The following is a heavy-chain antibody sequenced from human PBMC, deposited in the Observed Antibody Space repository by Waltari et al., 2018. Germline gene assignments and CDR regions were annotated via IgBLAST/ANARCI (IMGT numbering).Heavy chain of an antibody. V-gene: IGHV3-23*01. CDR3: AKDLVPAAVYYYYGMDV. D-gene: IGHD2-2*01. CDR2: ISGSGGST. CDR1: GFTFSSYS. J-gene: IGHJ6*02. Sequence: EVQLLESGGGLVQPGGSLRLSCAASGFTFSSYSISWVRQAPGKGLEWVSAISGSGGSTYYADSVKGRFTISRDNSKNTLYLQMNSLRAEDTAVYYCAKDLVPAAVYYYYGMDVWGQGTTVTVSS.